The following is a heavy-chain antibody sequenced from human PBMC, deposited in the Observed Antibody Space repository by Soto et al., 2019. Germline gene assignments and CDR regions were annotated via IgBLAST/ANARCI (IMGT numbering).Heavy chain of an antibody. CDR2: IYYSGST. J-gene: IGHJ6*02. Sequence: PSETLSLTCTVSGGSISSYYWSWIRQPPGKGLEWIGYIYYSGSTNYNPSLKSRVTISVDTSKNQFSLKLSSVTAADTAVYYCARDMGVLLWFGESPLGMDVWGQGTTVT. CDR1: GGSISSYY. V-gene: IGHV4-59*01. D-gene: IGHD3-10*01. CDR3: ARDMGVLLWFGESPLGMDV.